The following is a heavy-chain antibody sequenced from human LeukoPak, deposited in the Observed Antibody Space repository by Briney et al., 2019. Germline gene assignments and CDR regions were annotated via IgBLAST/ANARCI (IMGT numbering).Heavy chain of an antibody. CDR2: ISSNGGST. D-gene: IGHD6-13*01. J-gene: IGHJ4*02. CDR3: ARSGYSSSWYLGY. CDR1: GFTFSSYA. Sequence: PGGSLRLSCAASGFTFSSYAMHWLRQAPGKGLEYVSAISSNGGSTYYANSVKGRFTISRDNSKNTLYLQMGSLRAEDMAMYYCARSGYSSSWYLGYWGQGTLVTVSS. V-gene: IGHV3-64*01.